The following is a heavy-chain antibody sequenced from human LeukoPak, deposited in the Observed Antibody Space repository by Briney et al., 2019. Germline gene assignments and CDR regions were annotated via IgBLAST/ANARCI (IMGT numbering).Heavy chain of an antibody. CDR3: AAAVEMATITEWFDP. V-gene: IGHV1-8*01. CDR1: GYTFTSYD. CDR2: MNPNSGNT. Sequence: ASVKVSCKASGYTFTSYDINWVRQATGQGLEWMGWMNPNSGNTGYAQKFQGRVTMTRNTSISTAYVELSSLRSEDTAVYYCAAAVEMATITEWFDPWGQGTLVTVSS. J-gene: IGHJ5*02. D-gene: IGHD5-24*01.